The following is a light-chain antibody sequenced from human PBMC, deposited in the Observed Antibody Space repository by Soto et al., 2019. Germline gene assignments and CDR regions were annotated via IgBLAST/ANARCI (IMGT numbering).Light chain of an antibody. CDR3: QQYESFPRT. J-gene: IGKJ1*01. CDR2: KAS. CDR1: QSISSW. Sequence: DLQMTQSPSTLSASVGDRVTITCRASQSISSWLAWYQQKPGKAPKLLMYKASSLESGVPSRFSGSGSGTEFTLSISSLQPDDFATYYCQQYESFPRTFGQGTKVEIK. V-gene: IGKV1-5*03.